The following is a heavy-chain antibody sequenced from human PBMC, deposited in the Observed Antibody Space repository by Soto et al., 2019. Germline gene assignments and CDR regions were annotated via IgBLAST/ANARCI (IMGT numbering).Heavy chain of an antibody. Sequence: KGMEWVAVIWDDGRNNYSADSVKGRFTISRDNSKNTLYLQMNSLRAEDTAVYYCAFFFFQAEDGIRDTGPVSAFLLNRSSDL. D-gene: IGHD2-15*01. CDR3: AFFFFQAEDGIRDTGPVSAFLLNRSSDL. V-gene: IGHV3-33*01. J-gene: IGHJ2*01. CDR2: IWDDGRNN.